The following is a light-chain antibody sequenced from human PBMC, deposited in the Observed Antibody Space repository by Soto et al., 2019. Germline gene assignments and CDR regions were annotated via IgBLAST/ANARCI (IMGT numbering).Light chain of an antibody. V-gene: IGLV1-51*01. CDR1: GSNIGNNF. J-gene: IGLJ3*02. CDR2: DDN. CDR3: GTWDNSLSVVV. Sequence: QSVLTQPPSVSAAPGQKVTMYCSGSGSNIGNNFVSWYQQFPGTAPKLLIYDDNKRPTGIPDRFSASKSGTSATLGITGLQTGDEADYYCGTWDNSLSVVVFGGGTKVTVL.